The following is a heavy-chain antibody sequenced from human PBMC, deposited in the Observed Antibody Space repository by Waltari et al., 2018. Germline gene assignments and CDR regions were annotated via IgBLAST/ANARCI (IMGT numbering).Heavy chain of an antibody. V-gene: IGHV4-34*01. J-gene: IGHJ4*02. D-gene: IGHD6-13*01. Sequence: QVQLQQWGAGLLKPSETLSLTCAVYGGSFSGYYWSWIRQPPGKGLEWTGEINHSGSTNYNPSLKSRVTISVDTSKNQFSLKLSSVTAADTAVYYCARTKRGYSSSWYFDYWGQGTLVTVSS. CDR2: INHSGST. CDR3: ARTKRGYSSSWYFDY. CDR1: GGSFSGYY.